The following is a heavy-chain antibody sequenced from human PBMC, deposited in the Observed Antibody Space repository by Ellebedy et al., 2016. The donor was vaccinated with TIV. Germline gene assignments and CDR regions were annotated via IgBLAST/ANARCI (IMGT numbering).Heavy chain of an antibody. J-gene: IGHJ4*02. CDR2: IFFTGTT. CDR1: GVSISNSPTHY. V-gene: IGHV4-39*01. CDR3: ARGDSSGYIFDF. Sequence: SETLSLXXTVSGVSISNSPTHYWGWIRQPPGKGLEWIGSIFFTGTTYYNPSLKSRVTISVDTSKNQFSLKLSSVTAADTAVYYCARGDSSGYIFDFWGQGTLVTVSS. D-gene: IGHD3-22*01.